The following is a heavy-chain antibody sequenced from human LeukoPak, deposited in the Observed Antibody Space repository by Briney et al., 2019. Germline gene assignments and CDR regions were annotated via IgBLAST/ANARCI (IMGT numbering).Heavy chain of an antibody. CDR3: AKDTYSTSPYYFDY. J-gene: IGHJ4*02. D-gene: IGHD1-26*01. Sequence: QPGGSLRLSCAAAGYPFNNYAMSSVRQARGKGLKWVSGISSGGSIYYADSVKGRFTISRDNSKNTPYLQMNSLRAEDTAVYYCAKDTYSTSPYYFDYWGQGTLVTVSS. CDR1: GYPFNNYA. V-gene: IGHV3-23*01. CDR2: ISSGGSI.